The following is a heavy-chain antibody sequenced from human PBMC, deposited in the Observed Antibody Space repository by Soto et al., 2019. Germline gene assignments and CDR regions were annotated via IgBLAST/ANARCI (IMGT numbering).Heavy chain of an antibody. J-gene: IGHJ6*02. CDR2: IWYDGSNR. D-gene: IGHD2-2*01. Sequence: QVQLVESGGGVVPPWRSLRLSCAASGFTFSRYGMHCFRQAPGKGLEWVAVIWYDGSNRYYADSVKGRFTISKDDSRNGLNLKMNSLGVEDMAVYYCARAAAKAKLTRGGMDVWGQGTTVIVS. V-gene: IGHV3-33*01. CDR1: GFTFSRYG. CDR3: ARAAAKAKLTRGGMDV.